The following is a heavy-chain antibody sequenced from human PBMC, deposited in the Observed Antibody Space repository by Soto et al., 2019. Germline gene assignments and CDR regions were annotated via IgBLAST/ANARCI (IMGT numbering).Heavy chain of an antibody. D-gene: IGHD3-10*01. CDR3: ARDFTYYYASPESFDF. Sequence: PVGSLRLSCGASGFTFSSYSMNWVRQAPGKGLEWISYISSSGHTIYYRDSVKGRFTISRDNGKNSLYLQLNSLRVEDTAVYYCARDFTYYYASPESFDFWGQGTLVTVSS. J-gene: IGHJ4*02. V-gene: IGHV3-48*01. CDR1: GFTFSSYS. CDR2: ISSSGHTI.